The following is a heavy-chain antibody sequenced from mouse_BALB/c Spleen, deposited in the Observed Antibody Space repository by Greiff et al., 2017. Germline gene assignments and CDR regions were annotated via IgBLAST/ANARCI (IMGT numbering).Heavy chain of an antibody. CDR3: ARHERRSTVVADWYFDV. V-gene: IGHV1-62-2*01. J-gene: IGHJ1*01. CDR1: GYTFTEYT. Sequence: LVESGAELVKPGASVKLSCKASGYTFTEYTIHWVKQRSGQGLEWIGWFYPGSGSIKYNEKFKDKATLTADKSSSTVYMELSRLTSEDSAVYFCARHERRSTVVADWYFDVWGAGTTVTVSS. D-gene: IGHD1-1*01. CDR2: FYPGSGSI.